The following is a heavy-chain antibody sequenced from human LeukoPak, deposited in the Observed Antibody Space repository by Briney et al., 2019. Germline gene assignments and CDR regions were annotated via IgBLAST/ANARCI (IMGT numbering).Heavy chain of an antibody. CDR1: GGTFSSYA. D-gene: IGHD6-13*01. CDR2: IIPIFGTA. J-gene: IGHJ4*02. Sequence: GASVKVSCKASGGTFSSYAISWVRQAPGQGLEWMGGIIPIFGTANYAQKFQGRVTITTDESTSTAYMELSSLRSEDTAVYYCASNAPSSSWATFDYWGQGTLVTVSS. V-gene: IGHV1-69*05. CDR3: ASNAPSSSWATFDY.